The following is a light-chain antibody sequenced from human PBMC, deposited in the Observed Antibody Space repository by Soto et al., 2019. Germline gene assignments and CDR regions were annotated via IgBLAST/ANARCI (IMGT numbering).Light chain of an antibody. CDR1: QTVTSTY. Sequence: EIVLTQSPGTLSLSPGERATLSCWASQTVTSTYLACYQQKPGQAPRLLIYATSSRATGIPDRFSGSGSGTDFTLTISRLEPEDSAVYYCQEFGNSRTFGQGTKLEIK. CDR2: ATS. V-gene: IGKV3-20*01. J-gene: IGKJ2*01. CDR3: QEFGNSRT.